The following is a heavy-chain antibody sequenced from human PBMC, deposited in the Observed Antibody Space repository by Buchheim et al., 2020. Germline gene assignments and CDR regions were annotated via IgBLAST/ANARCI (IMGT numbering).Heavy chain of an antibody. Sequence: EVQLVESGGGLVQPGGSLRLSCAASGFTFSSYEMNWVRQAPGKGLEWVSYISSSGSTISYADSVKGRFTISRDNAKNSLYPQMNSLRAEDTAVYYCARDRDSGYASEFDYWGQGTL. J-gene: IGHJ4*02. CDR3: ARDRDSGYASEFDY. CDR1: GFTFSSYE. D-gene: IGHD5-12*01. V-gene: IGHV3-48*03. CDR2: ISSSGSTI.